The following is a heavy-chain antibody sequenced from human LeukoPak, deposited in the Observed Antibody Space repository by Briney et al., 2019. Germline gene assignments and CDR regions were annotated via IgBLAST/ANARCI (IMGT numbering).Heavy chain of an antibody. CDR1: GFTFSSYS. CDR3: ARALFSGSYPRYFDY. Sequence: GGSLRLSCAASGFTFSSYSMNWVRRAPGKGLEWVSSISSSSSYIYYADSVKGRFTISRDNAKNSLYLQMNSLRAEDTAVYYCARALFSGSYPRYFDYWGQGTLVTVSS. V-gene: IGHV3-21*06. J-gene: IGHJ4*02. D-gene: IGHD1-26*01. CDR2: ISSSSSYI.